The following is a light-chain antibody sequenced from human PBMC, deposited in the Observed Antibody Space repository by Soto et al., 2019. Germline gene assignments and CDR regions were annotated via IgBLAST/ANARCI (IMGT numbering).Light chain of an antibody. CDR2: GAS. Sequence: TLSTQSTGPLSLSPGERATLSCRASQSVSSSYLAWYQQKPGQAPRFLIYGASTRANGIPDRFSGSGSGTDFTLTISRREAEDFAGYYCQHYGSTPSITFGQGTRVEIK. CDR1: QSVSSSY. V-gene: IGKV3-20*01. J-gene: IGKJ5*01. CDR3: QHYGSTPSIT.